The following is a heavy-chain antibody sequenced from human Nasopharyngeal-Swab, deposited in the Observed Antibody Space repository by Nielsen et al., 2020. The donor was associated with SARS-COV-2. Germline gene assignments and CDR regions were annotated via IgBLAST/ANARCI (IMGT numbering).Heavy chain of an antibody. J-gene: IGHJ4*02. CDR1: GYTFIGYY. Sequence: ASVKVSCKTSGYTFIGYYIHWVRQAPGQGLEWMGRFNPNSGGTNYAQELQGRVTMTGDTSISTAYMELSRVRSDDTAMYYCTRDRVSGYFDSWGQGTLVIVSS. CDR3: TRDRVSGYFDS. V-gene: IGHV1-2*06. CDR2: FNPNSGGT. D-gene: IGHD3-3*01.